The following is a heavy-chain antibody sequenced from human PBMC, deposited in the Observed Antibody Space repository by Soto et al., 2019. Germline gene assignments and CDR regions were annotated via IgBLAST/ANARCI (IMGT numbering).Heavy chain of an antibody. CDR3: AKDLGGYSGRFFDAFDI. Sequence: GGSLRLSCAASGFTFSSYAMSWVRQAPGKGLEWVSAISGSGGSTYYADSVKGRFTISRDNSKNTLYLQMNSLRAEDTAVYYCAKDLGGYSGRFFDAFDIWGQGTMVTVSS. V-gene: IGHV3-23*01. CDR1: GFTFSSYA. CDR2: ISGSGGST. J-gene: IGHJ3*02. D-gene: IGHD1-26*01.